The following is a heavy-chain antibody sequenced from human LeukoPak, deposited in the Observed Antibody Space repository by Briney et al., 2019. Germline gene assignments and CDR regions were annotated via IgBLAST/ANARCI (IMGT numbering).Heavy chain of an antibody. Sequence: ASVKVSCKASGGTCSSYAISWVRQAPGQGLEWMGRIIPIFGTANYAQKFQGRVTITTDESTSTAYMELSSLRSEDTAVYYCARDSYIFKATSLDYWGQGTLVTVSS. CDR3: ARDSYIFKATSLDY. V-gene: IGHV1-69*05. D-gene: IGHD1-26*01. CDR1: GGTCSSYA. J-gene: IGHJ4*02. CDR2: IIPIFGTA.